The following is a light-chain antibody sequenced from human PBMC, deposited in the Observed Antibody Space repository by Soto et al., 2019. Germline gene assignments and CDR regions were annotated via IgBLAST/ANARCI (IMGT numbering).Light chain of an antibody. Sequence: QSALTQPASVSGSAGQSITISCSGTMRDVGAYNLVSWYQQHPGTAPKLIIYEVRNRPSGISSRFSGSKSGTSASLAISGLQSEDEADYYCATWDDSLNGHVVFGGGTKLTVL. CDR1: MRDVGAYNL. J-gene: IGLJ2*01. CDR3: ATWDDSLNGHVV. CDR2: EVR. V-gene: IGLV2-14*01.